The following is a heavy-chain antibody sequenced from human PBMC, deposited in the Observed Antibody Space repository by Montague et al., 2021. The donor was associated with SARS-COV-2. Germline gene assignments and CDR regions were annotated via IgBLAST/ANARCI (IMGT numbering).Heavy chain of an antibody. CDR1: GGSFSDYY. CDR3: ARRPLGYYYYGMDV. V-gene: IGHV4-34*01. J-gene: IGHJ6*02. CDR2: IYHSGST. Sequence: SETLSLTCAVYGGSFSDYYWAWIRQPPGKGLEWIGEIYHSGSTNYNPSLKSRVTISVDKSKNQFSLKLSSVTAADTAVYYCARRPLGYYYYGMDVWGQGTTVTVSS.